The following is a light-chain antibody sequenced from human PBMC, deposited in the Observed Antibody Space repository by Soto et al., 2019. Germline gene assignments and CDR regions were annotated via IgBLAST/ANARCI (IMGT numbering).Light chain of an antibody. CDR3: ATWDDDLYTPI. CDR2: TNN. Sequence: QSVVTQAPSVSGTPGQRVTISCSGSSSNIESNWVYWYQQLPGTAPKLLIYTNNQQPSGVPDRFPGSKSGTSASLAITGLRSDDEADYYCATWDDDLYTPIIGGGTKLTVL. CDR1: SSNIESNW. V-gene: IGLV1-47*02. J-gene: IGLJ2*01.